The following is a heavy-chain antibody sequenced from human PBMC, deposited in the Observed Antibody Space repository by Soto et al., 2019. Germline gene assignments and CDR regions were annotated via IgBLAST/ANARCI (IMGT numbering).Heavy chain of an antibody. V-gene: IGHV4-30-2*01. CDR3: ARGDYYDSSGFSPFDY. Sequence: QLQLQESGSGLVKPSQTLSLTCAVSGGSISSGGYSWSWIRQPPGKGLERIGYIYHSGSTYYNPSLKSRVTISVDRSKNQFSLKLSSVTAADTAVYYCARGDYYDSSGFSPFDYWGQGTLVTVSS. D-gene: IGHD3-22*01. J-gene: IGHJ4*02. CDR1: GGSISSGGYS. CDR2: IYHSGST.